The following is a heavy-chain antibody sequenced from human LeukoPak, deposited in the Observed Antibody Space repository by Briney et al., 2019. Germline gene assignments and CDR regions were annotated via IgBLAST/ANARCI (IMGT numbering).Heavy chain of an antibody. CDR1: GFTFDDYT. V-gene: IGHV3-43*01. J-gene: IGHJ6*03. Sequence: GGSLRLSCAASGFTFDDYTMHWVRQAPGKGLEWVSLISWDGGSTYYAGSVKGRFTISRDNSKNSLYLQMNSLRTEDTALYYCAKASSWKRYYYYYMDVWGKGTTVTVSS. CDR3: AKASSWKRYYYYYMDV. D-gene: IGHD6-13*01. CDR2: ISWDGGST.